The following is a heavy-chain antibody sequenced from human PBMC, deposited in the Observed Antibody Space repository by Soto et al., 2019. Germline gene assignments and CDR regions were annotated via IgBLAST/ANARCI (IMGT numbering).Heavy chain of an antibody. Sequence: QVQLQQWGAGLLKPSETLSLTCAVYGGSFSGYYWSWIRQPPGKGLEWIGEINHSGSTNYNPSLTSRVTISVDTSKNQFSLKLSSVTAADTAVYYCARGRITMVRGVGGSENANWFDPWGQGTLVTVSS. CDR1: GGSFSGYY. J-gene: IGHJ5*02. V-gene: IGHV4-34*01. CDR3: ARGRITMVRGVGGSENANWFDP. CDR2: INHSGST. D-gene: IGHD3-10*01.